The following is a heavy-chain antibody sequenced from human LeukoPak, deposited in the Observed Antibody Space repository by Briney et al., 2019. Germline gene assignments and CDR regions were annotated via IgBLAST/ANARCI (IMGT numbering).Heavy chain of an antibody. D-gene: IGHD2-15*01. CDR1: GYTFTSYY. CDR2: INPSGGST. CDR3: ARGYCSGGSCYRVVFFDY. V-gene: IGHV1-46*01. Sequence: ASVKVSCKASGYTFTSYYMHWVRQAPGQGLEWMGSINPSGGSTSYARKFQGSVTMTRDMYTSTVYMELSSLRSEDTAVYYCARGYCSGGSCYRVVFFDYWGQGTLVTVSS. J-gene: IGHJ4*02.